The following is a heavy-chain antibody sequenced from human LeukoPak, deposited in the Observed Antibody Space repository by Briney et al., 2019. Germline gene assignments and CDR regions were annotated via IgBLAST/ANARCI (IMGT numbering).Heavy chain of an antibody. V-gene: IGHV3-23*01. CDR3: AKEPREYCSSTSCPNWFDL. CDR1: GFTFNNYA. Sequence: GGSLRVSCAASGFTFNNYAMSWVCQAPGKGLKWVSAISASGGTTYYADSVKGRFTISRDNSENTLFLQMNSLRAEDTAVYYCAKEPREYCSSTSCPNWFDLWGQGTLVTVSS. CDR2: ISASGGTT. J-gene: IGHJ5*01. D-gene: IGHD2-2*01.